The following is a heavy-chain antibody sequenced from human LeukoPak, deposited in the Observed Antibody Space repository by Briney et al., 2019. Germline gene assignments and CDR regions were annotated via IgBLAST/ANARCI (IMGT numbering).Heavy chain of an antibody. CDR1: GFTFSSYW. J-gene: IGHJ4*02. Sequence: PGGSLRLSCAASGFTFSSYWMHWVRQAPGKGLVWVSRIDPDGSSTTYADSVMGRFTISRDNAKNTLYLQMNSLRAEDTAVYHCARASELSGDWGQGTLVTVSS. D-gene: IGHD1-26*01. CDR2: IDPDGSST. CDR3: ARASELSGD. V-gene: IGHV3-74*01.